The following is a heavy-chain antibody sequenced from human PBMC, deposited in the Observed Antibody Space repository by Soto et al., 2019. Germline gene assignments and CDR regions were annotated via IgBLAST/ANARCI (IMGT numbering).Heavy chain of an antibody. D-gene: IGHD4-17*01. CDR1: GGSFSGYY. V-gene: IGHV4-34*01. J-gene: IGHJ4*02. CDR3: ARGPGATVTIDY. CDR2: INHSGST. Sequence: QVQLQQWGAGLLKPSETLSLTCAVYGGSFSGYYWSWIRQPPGKGLEWIGEINHSGSTNYNPSLKRRVTISVDTSKNQFSRKLSSVTAADTAVYYCARGPGATVTIDYWGQGTLVTVSS.